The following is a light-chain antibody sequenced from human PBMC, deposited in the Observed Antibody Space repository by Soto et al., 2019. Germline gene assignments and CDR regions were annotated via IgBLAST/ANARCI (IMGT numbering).Light chain of an antibody. J-gene: IGKJ1*01. CDR2: GAA. Sequence: ETVMTQSRATLSVSRGERATLSCRASQSVFSSLAWYQHKPGQAPRLLIYGAATRATGIPARFSGSGSGTEFTLTISSLQSDDIAVYYCQQYHNWPAFGQGTKVDIK. CDR3: QQYHNWPA. CDR1: QSVFSS. V-gene: IGKV3-15*01.